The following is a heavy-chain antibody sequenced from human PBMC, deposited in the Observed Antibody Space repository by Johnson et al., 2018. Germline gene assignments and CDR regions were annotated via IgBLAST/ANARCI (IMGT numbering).Heavy chain of an antibody. CDR2: IWYDGNNK. D-gene: IGHD4-17*01. Sequence: QVQLVESGGGVVQPGRSLRLSCTGSGFTFNSHGMHWVRQAPGKGLEWVAVIWYDGNNKYYADSVKGRATISRDNSKNTLYLQMNSLSAEDTAVYYCATGVIKDYGDPLDYWGQGTLVTVSS. V-gene: IGHV3-33*08. J-gene: IGHJ4*02. CDR1: GFTFNSHG. CDR3: ATGVIKDYGDPLDY.